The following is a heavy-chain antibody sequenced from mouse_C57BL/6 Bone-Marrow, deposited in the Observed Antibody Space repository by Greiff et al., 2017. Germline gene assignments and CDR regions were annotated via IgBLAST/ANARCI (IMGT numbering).Heavy chain of an antibody. V-gene: IGHV1-62-2*01. D-gene: IGHD1-1*01. CDR1: GYTFTEYT. CDR2: FYPGSGRI. CDR3: TRHEDNYGSSYWFAY. Sequence: QVQLQQSGAELVKPGASVKLSCKASGYTFTEYTIHWVKQRSGQGLEWIGWFYPGSGRIKYSEKCKEKAPLTADKSSSTVYMELSRLTSEVSAVYFCTRHEDNYGSSYWFAYWGQGTLVTVSA. J-gene: IGHJ3*01.